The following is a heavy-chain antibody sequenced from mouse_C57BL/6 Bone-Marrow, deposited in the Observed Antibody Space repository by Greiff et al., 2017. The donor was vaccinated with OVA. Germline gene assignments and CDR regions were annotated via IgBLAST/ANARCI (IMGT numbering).Heavy chain of an antibody. CDR3: ALYYCGSSPYWYFDV. CDR1: GFTFSSYG. D-gene: IGHD1-1*01. J-gene: IGHJ1*03. V-gene: IGHV5-6*01. CDR2: ISSGGSYT. Sequence: EVNVVESGGDLVKPGGSLKLSCAASGFTFSSYGMSWVRQTPDKRLEWVATISSGGSYTYYPDSVKGRFTISRDNDKNTLYLQMSSLKSDDTAMYYCALYYCGSSPYWYFDVWGTGTTVTVSS.